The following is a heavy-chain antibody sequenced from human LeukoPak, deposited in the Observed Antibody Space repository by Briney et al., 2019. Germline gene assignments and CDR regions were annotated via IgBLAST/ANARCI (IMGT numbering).Heavy chain of an antibody. CDR1: GGSFSGYY. V-gene: IGHV4-34*01. CDR2: INHSGST. D-gene: IGHD3-16*01. CDR3: ARHYGP. Sequence: SETLSLTCAAYGGSFSGYYWSWIRQPPGKGLEWIGEINHSGSTNYNPSLKSRVAISVDTSKNQFSLKLNSVTAADTAVYYCARHYGPWGQGTLVTVSS. J-gene: IGHJ5*02.